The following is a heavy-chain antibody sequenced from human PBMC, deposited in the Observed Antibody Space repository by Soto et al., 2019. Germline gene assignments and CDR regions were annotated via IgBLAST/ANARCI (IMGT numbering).Heavy chain of an antibody. V-gene: IGHV1-3*01. D-gene: IGHD3-10*01. CDR3: ASSYGSGYRAFDY. J-gene: IGHJ4*02. Sequence: ASVKVSCKASGYSFSNYAVNWVRQAPGQRLEWMGWINAGNSDTRYSQNFQGRVTITTDTSATTAYMELSSLRSEDTAIYYCASSYGSGYRAFDYWGQGALVTVSS. CDR1: GYSFSNYA. CDR2: INAGNSDT.